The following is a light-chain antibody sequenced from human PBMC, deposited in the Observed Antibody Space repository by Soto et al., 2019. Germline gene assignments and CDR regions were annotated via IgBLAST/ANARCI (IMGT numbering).Light chain of an antibody. Sequence: EIVMTQSPATLSVSPGERATLSCRASQSVNSNLAWYQQKPGQAPRLLIYGASTRATGIPARFSGSGSGTEFTLTISSLQSEDFAVYYCQQYNNWPETFGHGTKV. J-gene: IGKJ1*01. CDR3: QQYNNWPET. CDR2: GAS. V-gene: IGKV3-15*01. CDR1: QSVNSN.